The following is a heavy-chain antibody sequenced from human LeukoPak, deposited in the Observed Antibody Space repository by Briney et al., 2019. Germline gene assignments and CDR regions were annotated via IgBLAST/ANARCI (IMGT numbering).Heavy chain of an antibody. Sequence: GGSLRLSCAASGFTFSSYAMSWVRQAPGKGLEWVSAISGSGGSTYYADSVKGRFTISRDNSKNTLYLQMNSLRAEDTAVYYCAKIQYYDFWSGYWYYYGMDVWGQGTTVTVSS. D-gene: IGHD3-3*01. J-gene: IGHJ6*02. V-gene: IGHV3-23*01. CDR2: ISGSGGST. CDR3: AKIQYYDFWSGYWYYYGMDV. CDR1: GFTFSSYA.